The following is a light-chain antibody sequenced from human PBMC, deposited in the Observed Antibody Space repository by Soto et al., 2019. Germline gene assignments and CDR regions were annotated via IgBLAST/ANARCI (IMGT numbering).Light chain of an antibody. CDR3: RSYTSITTYV. CDR2: EVT. Sequence: QSVLTQPASVSGSPGQSLTISCAGTSSDIGSHNVVSWYQHHPDKAPKLFIYEVTYRPSGLSNRFSGSKSGNTASLTISGLRAEDEADYYCRSYTSITTYVFGTGTKVTVL. V-gene: IGLV2-14*01. J-gene: IGLJ1*01. CDR1: SSDIGSHNV.